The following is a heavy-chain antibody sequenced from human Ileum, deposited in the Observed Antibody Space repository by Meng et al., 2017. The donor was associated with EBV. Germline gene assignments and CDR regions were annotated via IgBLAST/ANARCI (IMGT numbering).Heavy chain of an antibody. J-gene: IGHJ4*02. V-gene: IGHV1-3*01. D-gene: IGHD3-10*01. CDR3: ARDQGAWFGEAPRFDY. CDR2: INAGNGNT. Sequence: QVQLVQSGSELKKPGASVKVSCQDSGYIFTNYAMNWVRQAPGQGLEWMGWINAGNGNTKYSQKFQGRVTITRDTSASTAYMELSSLRSEDTAVYYCARDQGAWFGEAPRFDYWGQGTRVTVSS. CDR1: GYIFTNYA.